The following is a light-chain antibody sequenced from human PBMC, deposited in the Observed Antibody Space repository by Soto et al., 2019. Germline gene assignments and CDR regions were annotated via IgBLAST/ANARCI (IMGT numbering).Light chain of an antibody. CDR1: RSLFFSPARKES. CDR2: WAS. J-gene: IGKJ1*01. V-gene: IGKV4-1*01. Sequence: EIVLTQSPESLAVSLGERATINCKSSRSLFFSPARKESFGWFQKKPGQPPKLLIYWASTRASGVPERFVGSGSATDSTLAISSLQAEDVGVYYCQQYYLTQSFGQGTKVEI. CDR3: QQYYLTQS.